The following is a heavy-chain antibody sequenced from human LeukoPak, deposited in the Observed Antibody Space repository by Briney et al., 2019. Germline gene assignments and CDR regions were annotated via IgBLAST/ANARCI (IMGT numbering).Heavy chain of an antibody. CDR2: IKSKTDGGTT. D-gene: IGHD3-3*01. J-gene: IGHJ6*02. V-gene: IGHV3-15*07. CDR3: TTGDLSWSGYYRHYCYGMDV. CDR1: GFTFSNAW. Sequence: PGGSLRLSCAASGFTFSNAWMNWVRQAPGKGLEWVGRIKSKTDGGTTDYAAPVKGRFTISRDDSKNTLYLQMNSLKTEDTAVYYCTTGDLSWSGYYRHYCYGMDVWGQGTTVTVSS.